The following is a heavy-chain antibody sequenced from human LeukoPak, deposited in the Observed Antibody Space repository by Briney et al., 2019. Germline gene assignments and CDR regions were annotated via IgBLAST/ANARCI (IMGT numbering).Heavy chain of an antibody. Sequence: GGSLRLSCVASGFTFSSHWMSWVRQAPGKGLEWVANIKQDGSEKKYVDSVKGRLTISRDNAKNSLYLQMNSLRVEDTAVYYCARAHNWKYGSFDFWGQGTLVTVSS. CDR1: GFTFSSHW. CDR2: IKQDGSEK. V-gene: IGHV3-7*01. D-gene: IGHD1-7*01. CDR3: ARAHNWKYGSFDF. J-gene: IGHJ4*02.